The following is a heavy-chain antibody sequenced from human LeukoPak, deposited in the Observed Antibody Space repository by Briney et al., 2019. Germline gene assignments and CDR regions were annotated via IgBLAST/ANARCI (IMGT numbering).Heavy chain of an antibody. D-gene: IGHD3-10*01. CDR3: ATGISLWFGELLSLDV. J-gene: IGHJ6*02. Sequence: ASVKVSCKVSGYTLTELSVHWVRQAPGKGLEWMGGFDPEDGETIYAQKFQGRVTMTEDTSTDTAYMELSSLRSEDTAVYYCATGISLWFGELLSLDVWGQGTTVTVSS. CDR2: FDPEDGET. V-gene: IGHV1-24*01. CDR1: GYTLTELS.